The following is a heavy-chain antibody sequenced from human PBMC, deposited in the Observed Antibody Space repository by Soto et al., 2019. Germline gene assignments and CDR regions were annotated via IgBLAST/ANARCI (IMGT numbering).Heavy chain of an antibody. Sequence: GGSVRLSCAASGFTLSNYWMTWVRQAPGKGLEWVANISKDGSQKNYVDSVKGRFTIARDNGQNSLSLQINSLRVEDTAVYYCVRELGLAYWGQGALVTVSS. CDR2: ISKDGSQK. V-gene: IGHV3-7*03. D-gene: IGHD7-27*01. CDR3: VRELGLAY. J-gene: IGHJ4*02. CDR1: GFTLSNYW.